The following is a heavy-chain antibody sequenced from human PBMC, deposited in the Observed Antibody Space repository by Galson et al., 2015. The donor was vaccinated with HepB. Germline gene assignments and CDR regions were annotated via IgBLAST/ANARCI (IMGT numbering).Heavy chain of an antibody. D-gene: IGHD2-15*01. CDR3: ARHGKRRIVVVVAATGAFDI. Sequence: TLSLTCTVSGGSISSGDYYWSWIRQPPGKGLEWIGYIYYSGSTYYNPSLKSRVTISVDTSKNQFSLKLSSVTAADTAVYYCARHGKRRIVVVVAATGAFDIWGQGTMVTVSS. J-gene: IGHJ3*02. CDR2: IYYSGST. CDR1: GGSISSGDYY. V-gene: IGHV4-30-4*01.